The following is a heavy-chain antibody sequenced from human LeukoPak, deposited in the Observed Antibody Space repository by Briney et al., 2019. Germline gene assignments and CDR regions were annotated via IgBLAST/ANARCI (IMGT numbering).Heavy chain of an antibody. CDR1: GFTFSSYE. J-gene: IGHJ6*03. V-gene: IGHV3-48*03. CDR3: ERAARAPHGNYYYYYMDG. CDR2: ISSSGSTI. D-gene: IGHD2-15*01. Sequence: RGSLRLSCAASGFTFSSYEMNWVRQAPGKGLGWVSYISSSGSTIYYADSVKGRFTISRDNAKNSLYLQMNSLGADGAAAYYCERAARAPHGNYYYYYMDGWGKGTTVTVSS.